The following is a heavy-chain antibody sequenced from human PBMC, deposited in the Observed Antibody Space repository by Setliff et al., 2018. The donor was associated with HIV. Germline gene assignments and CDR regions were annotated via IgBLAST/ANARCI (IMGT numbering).Heavy chain of an antibody. CDR2: LYIRTGTT. J-gene: IGHJ3*02. Sequence: TSETLSLTCTVSGGSISSGGYYWSWIRQPAGKGLEWIGHLYIRTGTTNYSPSLKGRVTISLDTSNNQFSLSLSSVTASDTAVYFCARSQETSAAATEIWGQGTMVTVSS. CDR1: GGSISSGGYY. D-gene: IGHD2-15*01. CDR3: ARSQETSAAATEI. V-gene: IGHV4-61*09.